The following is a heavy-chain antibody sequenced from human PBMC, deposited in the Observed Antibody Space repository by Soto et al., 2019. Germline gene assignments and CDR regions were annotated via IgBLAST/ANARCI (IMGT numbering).Heavy chain of an antibody. CDR1: GGTFSSYA. V-gene: IGHV1-69*13. CDR3: ARIGMITFGGVIDYYYGMDV. D-gene: IGHD3-16*02. CDR2: IIPIFGTA. J-gene: IGHJ6*02. Sequence: SVKVSCKASGGTFSSYAISWVRQAPGQGLGWMGGIIPIFGTANYAQKFQGRVTITADESTSTAYMELSSLRSEDTAVYYCARIGMITFGGVIDYYYGMDVWGQGTTVTVSS.